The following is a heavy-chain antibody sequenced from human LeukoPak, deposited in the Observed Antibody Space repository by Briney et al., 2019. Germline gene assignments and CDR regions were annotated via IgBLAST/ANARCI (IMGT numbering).Heavy chain of an antibody. V-gene: IGHV3-23*01. CDR2: ISGSGGST. CDR3: AKDLWELLSYFDY. D-gene: IGHD1-26*01. CDR1: GFTFSSYG. Sequence: GGSLRLSCAASGFTFSSYGMSWVRQAPGKGLKWVSAISGSGGSTYYADSVKGRFTISRDNSKNTLYLQMNSLGAEDTAVYYCAKDLWELLSYFDYWGQGTLVTVSS. J-gene: IGHJ4*02.